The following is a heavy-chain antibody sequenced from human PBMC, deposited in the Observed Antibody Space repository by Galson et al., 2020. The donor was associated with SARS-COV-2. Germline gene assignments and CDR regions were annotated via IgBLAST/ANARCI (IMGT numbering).Heavy chain of an antibody. V-gene: IGHV4-59*02. Sequence: SQTLSLTCTVSGGSVSSYYWSWIRQPPGKGLEWSGYIYYSGSTNYNPSLKSRVTTSVDTSKNQFSLKLSSVTAADTAMYYCAREGYYDSSGYYRHNAFDIWGQGTMVTVSS. D-gene: IGHD3-22*01. CDR3: AREGYYDSSGYYRHNAFDI. CDR2: IYYSGST. J-gene: IGHJ3*02. CDR1: GGSVSSYY.